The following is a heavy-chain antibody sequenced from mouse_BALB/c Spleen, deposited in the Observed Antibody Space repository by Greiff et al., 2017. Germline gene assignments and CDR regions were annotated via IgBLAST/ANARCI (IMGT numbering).Heavy chain of an antibody. V-gene: IGHV5-17*02. CDR1: GFTFSSFG. Sequence: VKLMEPGRGLVQPGGSRKLPCAASGFTFSSFGMHWVRQAPEKGLEWVAYISSGSSTIYYADTVKGRFTISRDNPKNTLFLQMTSLRSEDTAMYYCARSRTGTYYAMDYWGQGTSVTVSS. D-gene: IGHD4-1*01. CDR2: ISSGSSTI. CDR3: ARSRTGTYYAMDY. J-gene: IGHJ4*01.